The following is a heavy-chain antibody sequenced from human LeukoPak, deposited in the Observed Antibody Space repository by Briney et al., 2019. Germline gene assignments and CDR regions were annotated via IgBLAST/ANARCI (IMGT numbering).Heavy chain of an antibody. CDR3: TRWARYCSGGSCYSWFDP. CDR1: GFTFSSYW. CDR2: MKLDGSEE. J-gene: IGHJ5*02. V-gene: IGHV3-7*01. D-gene: IGHD2-15*01. Sequence: PGGSLRLSCAASGFTFSSYWMSWVRQAPGKGLKGVANMKLDGSEEYYVDSVKGRFPISRDNAKNSLYLQMNSLRVDDTAVYYCTRWARYCSGGSCYSWFDPWGQGTLVTVSS.